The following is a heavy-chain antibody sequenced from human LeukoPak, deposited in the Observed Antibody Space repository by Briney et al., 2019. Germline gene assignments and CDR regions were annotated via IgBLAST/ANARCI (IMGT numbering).Heavy chain of an antibody. CDR1: GITFSSYA. J-gene: IGHJ6*02. V-gene: IGHV3-23*01. Sequence: GGSLRLSCAASGITFSSYAMSWVRQAPGKGLDWVSTISPSGGSTYYADSVKGRFTISRHNSKNTLYLQMNSLRAEDTAVYYCARVPSSMGCMDVWGQGTTVTVSS. CDR3: ARVPSSMGCMDV. CDR2: ISPSGGST. D-gene: IGHD2/OR15-2a*01.